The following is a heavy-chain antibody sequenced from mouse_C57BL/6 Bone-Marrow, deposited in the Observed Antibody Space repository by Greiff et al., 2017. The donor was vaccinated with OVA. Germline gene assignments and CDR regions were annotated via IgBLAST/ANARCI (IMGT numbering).Heavy chain of an antibody. J-gene: IGHJ2*01. CDR3: AREGHYGSSSFDY. Sequence: EVQLQESGPGLVKPSQSLSLTCSVTGYSITSGYYWNWIRQFPGNKLEWMGYISYDGSNNYNPSLKNRISITRDTSKNQFFLKLNSVTTEDTATYYCAREGHYGSSSFDYWGQGTTLTVSS. V-gene: IGHV3-6*01. CDR2: ISYDGSN. CDR1: GYSITSGYY. D-gene: IGHD1-1*01.